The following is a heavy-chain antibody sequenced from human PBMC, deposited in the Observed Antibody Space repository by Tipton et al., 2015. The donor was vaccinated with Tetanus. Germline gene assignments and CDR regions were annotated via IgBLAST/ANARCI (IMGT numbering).Heavy chain of an antibody. CDR2: IYSSGGA. V-gene: IGHV4-59*13. J-gene: IGHJ4*02. CDR3: ARGPLENEGYLDS. D-gene: IGHD1-1*01. Sequence: TLSLTCIVSGGSMRSYYWSWIRQPPGKGLEWIGHIYSSGGARYNPSLKSRTTMSVDRSKSQFSLEVTSVTAADTAVYFCARGPLENEGYLDSWGQGILVTVTA. CDR1: GGSMRSYY.